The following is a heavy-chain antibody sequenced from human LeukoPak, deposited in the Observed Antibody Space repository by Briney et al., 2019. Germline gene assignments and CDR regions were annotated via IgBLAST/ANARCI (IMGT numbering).Heavy chain of an antibody. J-gene: IGHJ4*02. V-gene: IGHV3-23*01. CDR3: AKRDSSGSYYFDY. D-gene: IGHD3-22*01. CDR1: GFTFSSYS. Sequence: GGSLRLSCAASGFTFSSYSMNWVRQAPGKGLEWVSTINSYGAYTYYADSVRGRFTISRDNSKNTLYLQMNSLRAEDTAVFYCAKRDSSGSYYFDYWGQGTLVTVSS. CDR2: INSYGAYT.